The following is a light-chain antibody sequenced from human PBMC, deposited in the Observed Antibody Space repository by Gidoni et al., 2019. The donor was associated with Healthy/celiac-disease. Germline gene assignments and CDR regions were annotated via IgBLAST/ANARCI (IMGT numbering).Light chain of an antibody. CDR1: QGMSSW. CDR2: AAS. J-gene: IGKJ2*01. V-gene: IGKV1-12*01. CDR3: QQANSFPYT. Sequence: DIKMTQSPSSVSASVGDRVTITCRASQGMSSWLAWHQQKPGKAPKLLIYAASSVQSGVPSRFSGSGSGTDFTLTISSLHPEYFATCYCQQANSFPYTFGQGTKLEIK.